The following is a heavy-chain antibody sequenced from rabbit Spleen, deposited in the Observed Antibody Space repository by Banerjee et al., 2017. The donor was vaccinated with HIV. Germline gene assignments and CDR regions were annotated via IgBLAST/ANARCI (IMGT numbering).Heavy chain of an antibody. Sequence: QSLVESGRDAVKPGGSVILSCIASGCSSISGHSRCWLLQPPGKGLEWIACIYTGSSGNAYYASWPKGRFPITKTSSTTVTLQMTSLTAADAATYFCARDTSTSFSTYGMDLWGPGTLVTVS. CDR3: ARDTSTSFSTYGMDL. J-gene: IGHJ6*01. CDR2: IYTGSSGNA. D-gene: IGHD1-1*01. CDR1: GCSSISGHS. V-gene: IGHV1S40*01.